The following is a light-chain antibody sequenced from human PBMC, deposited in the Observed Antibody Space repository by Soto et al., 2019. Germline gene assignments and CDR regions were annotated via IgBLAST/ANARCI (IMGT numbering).Light chain of an antibody. CDR2: GAF. CDR3: QQYNNWPQT. CDR1: QSVATN. J-gene: IGKJ1*01. Sequence: EAVLTQSPATLSVSPGERATLSCRASQSVATNVAWYQQRPGQAPRLLIYGAFKRAIGLPARFSGSGSGTEFTLTITSLQSEDFAVYYCQQYNNWPQTFGQGTKVEIK. V-gene: IGKV3-15*01.